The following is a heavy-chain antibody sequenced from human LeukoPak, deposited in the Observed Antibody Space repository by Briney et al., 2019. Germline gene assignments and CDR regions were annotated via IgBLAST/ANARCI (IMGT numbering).Heavy chain of an antibody. CDR2: IIPIFGTA. J-gene: IGHJ5*02. Sequence: ASVKVSCKASGGTFSSYAISWVRQAPGQGLEWMGGIIPIFGTANYAQKFQGRVTITTDESTSTAYMELSSLRSEDTAVYYCAVGSCSSTSCYTREDWFDPWGQGTLVTVSS. V-gene: IGHV1-69*05. CDR1: GGTFSSYA. CDR3: AVGSCSSTSCYTREDWFDP. D-gene: IGHD2-2*02.